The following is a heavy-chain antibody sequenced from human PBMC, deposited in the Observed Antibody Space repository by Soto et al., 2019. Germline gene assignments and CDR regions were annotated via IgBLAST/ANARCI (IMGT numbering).Heavy chain of an antibody. CDR1: GFTFSSYS. V-gene: IGHV3-21*01. J-gene: IGHJ3*02. D-gene: IGHD3-22*01. CDR2: ISSSSSYI. Sequence: GGSLRLSCAASGFTFSSYSMNCVRQAPGKGLEWVSSISSSSSYIYYADSVKGRFTISRDNAKNSLYLQMKRLRAEDTAVYYCARRKYYDCSGYYYGAAFDIWGQGTMVTVSS. CDR3: ARRKYYDCSGYYYGAAFDI.